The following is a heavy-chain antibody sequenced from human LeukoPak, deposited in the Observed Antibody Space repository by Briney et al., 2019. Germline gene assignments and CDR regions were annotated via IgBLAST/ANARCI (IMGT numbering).Heavy chain of an antibody. Sequence: GGSLRPSCAASGFTFSSYSMNWVRQAPGKGREGVSSINSSSSYIYYADSVKGPFTITRDNAKNSLYLQMNSLRTEDTAVYYCARDNHRYYYDSSGYHFDYWGQGTLVTVSS. CDR3: ARDNHRYYYDSSGYHFDY. CDR2: INSSSSYI. V-gene: IGHV3-21*01. CDR1: GFTFSSYS. J-gene: IGHJ4*02. D-gene: IGHD3-22*01.